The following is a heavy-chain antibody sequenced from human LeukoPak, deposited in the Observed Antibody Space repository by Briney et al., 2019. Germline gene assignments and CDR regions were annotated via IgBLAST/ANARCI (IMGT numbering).Heavy chain of an antibody. J-gene: IGHJ4*02. V-gene: IGHV4-34*01. Sequence: PSETLSLTCTVNGGSFSDYYWTWIRQPPGKGLEWIGEINHGGSTNYNPSLKSRVTISVDTSKNQFSLKLSSVTAADTAVYYCARGLRFLAFDYWGQGTLVTVSS. D-gene: IGHD3-3*02. CDR1: GGSFSDYY. CDR3: ARGLRFLAFDY. CDR2: INHGGST.